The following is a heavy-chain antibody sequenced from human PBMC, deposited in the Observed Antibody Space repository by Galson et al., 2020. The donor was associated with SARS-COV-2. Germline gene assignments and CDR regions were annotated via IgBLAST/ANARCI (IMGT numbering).Heavy chain of an antibody. V-gene: IGHV3-43*02. Sequence: TGGSLSLSCAASGFTFDDYAMHWVRQAPGKGLEWVSLISGDGINTYYADSVKGRFTISRDNSKNSLYLQMNSLRSEDTALYYCAKDIGYCTAGTCYFCYYYGMDVWGQGTTVTVSS. CDR3: AKDIGYCTAGTCYFCYYYGMDV. D-gene: IGHD2-8*02. CDR2: ISGDGINT. J-gene: IGHJ6*02. CDR1: GFTFDDYA.